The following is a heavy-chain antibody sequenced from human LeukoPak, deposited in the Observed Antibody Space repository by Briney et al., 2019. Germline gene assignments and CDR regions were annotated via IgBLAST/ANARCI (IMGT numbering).Heavy chain of an antibody. J-gene: IGHJ4*02. CDR3: TKGMATIRRHIDS. CDR2: IISSAGST. CDR1: GFSFSDCA. Sequence: GGSLRLSCAASGFSFSDCAMSWVRQAPGGGLEWVSSIISSAGSTYYADSMKGRFTTPRDKPKNTPHLEMNSLRAEDTAIYYCTKGMATIRRHIDSWGQGTLVTV. D-gene: IGHD5-24*01. V-gene: IGHV3-23*01.